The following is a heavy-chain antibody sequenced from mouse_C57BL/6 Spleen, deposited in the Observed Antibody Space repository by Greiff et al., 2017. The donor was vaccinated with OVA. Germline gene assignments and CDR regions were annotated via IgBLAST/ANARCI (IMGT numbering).Heavy chain of an antibody. V-gene: IGHV7-3*01. Sequence: EVMLVESGGGLVQPGGSLSLSCAASGFTFTDYYMSWVRQPPGKALEWLGFIRNKANGYTTEYSASVKGRFTISRDNSQSILYLQMNALRAEDSATYYCAIYSYYGSSHGAMDYWGQGTSVTVSS. CDR3: AIYSYYGSSHGAMDY. J-gene: IGHJ4*01. CDR1: GFTFTDYY. CDR2: IRNKANGYTT. D-gene: IGHD1-1*01.